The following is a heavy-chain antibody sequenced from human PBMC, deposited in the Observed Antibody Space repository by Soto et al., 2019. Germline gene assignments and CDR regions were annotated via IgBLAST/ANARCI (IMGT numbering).Heavy chain of an antibody. D-gene: IGHD3-22*01. Sequence: QVQLVQSRAEVKKPGSSVKVSCKASGGTFSSYTISWVRQAPGQGLEWMGRIIPILGIANYAQKFQGRVTXTXDXXTSTAYMELSSLRSEDTAVYYCASGYYDSSGYLAYWGQGTLVTVSS. CDR1: GGTFSSYT. CDR3: ASGYYDSSGYLAY. CDR2: IIPILGIA. J-gene: IGHJ4*02. V-gene: IGHV1-69*02.